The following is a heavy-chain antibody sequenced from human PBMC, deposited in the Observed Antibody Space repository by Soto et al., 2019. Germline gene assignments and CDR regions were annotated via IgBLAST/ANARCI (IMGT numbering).Heavy chain of an antibody. CDR3: AREWSAFDY. CDR2: MYSSGYT. J-gene: IGHJ4*02. CDR1: GDSFSRYK. V-gene: IGHV4-59*01. Sequence: SETRSLTCTVSGDSFSRYKWSWIRQPPGKGLEYIGYMYSSGYTDYNPSLKSRVTMSLDTSKNQYSLKLTSATAADTAVYYCAREWSAFDYWGQGTLVTVSS. D-gene: IGHD2-15*01.